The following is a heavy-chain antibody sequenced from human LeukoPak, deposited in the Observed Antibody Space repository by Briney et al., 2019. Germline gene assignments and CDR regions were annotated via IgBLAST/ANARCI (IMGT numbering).Heavy chain of an antibody. CDR2: IYSSGTT. V-gene: IGHV4-4*07. J-gene: IGHJ4*02. D-gene: IGHD3-16*02. CDR3: ARGGVGGVIVPFDY. Sequence: SETLSLTCIVSGGSISRYYWSWIRQPAGKGLEWIGRIYSSGTTTYSPSLKSRVTMSVDTSKNQFSLTLSSVTAADTAVYYCARGGVGGVIVPFDYWGQGTLVTVSS. CDR1: GGSISRYY.